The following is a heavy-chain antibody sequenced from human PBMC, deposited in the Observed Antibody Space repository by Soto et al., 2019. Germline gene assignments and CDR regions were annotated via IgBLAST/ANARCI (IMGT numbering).Heavy chain of an antibody. Sequence: ASVKVSCKTSGYTFTDYHTHWLPQAPGQGLEWKGWVIPSSGATRYAQMFQGRVTMTRDTSISTAYMELSRLTSDDTAIYYCARAESYYDRSGYYYSDGWGQGTLVTVSS. CDR2: VIPSSGAT. CDR1: GYTFTDYH. V-gene: IGHV1-2*02. CDR3: ARAESYYDRSGYYYSDG. D-gene: IGHD3-22*01. J-gene: IGHJ4*02.